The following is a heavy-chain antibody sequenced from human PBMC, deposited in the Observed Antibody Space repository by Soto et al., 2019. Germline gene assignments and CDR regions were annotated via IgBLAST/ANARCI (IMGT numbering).Heavy chain of an antibody. D-gene: IGHD6-13*01. Sequence: GGSLRLSCAASGFTFSSYAMSWVRQAPGKGLEWVSAISGSGGSTYNADSVKGRCTISRDNSKNTLYLQMNSLRAEETAVYYCAKSYSSSWKHDAFDIWGQGTMVTVSS. J-gene: IGHJ3*02. CDR2: ISGSGGST. V-gene: IGHV3-23*01. CDR1: GFTFSSYA. CDR3: AKSYSSSWKHDAFDI.